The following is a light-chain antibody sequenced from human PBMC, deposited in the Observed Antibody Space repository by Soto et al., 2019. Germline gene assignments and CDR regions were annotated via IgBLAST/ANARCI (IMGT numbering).Light chain of an antibody. Sequence: QSVLTQPASVSGSPGQSITISCTGTSSDIGAYNYVSWYQQYPGKAPKLIISEVSARPSRVSNRFSGSKSGNTASLTISGLQAEDEADYYCNSYTTTSLYVFGTGTKVTVL. J-gene: IGLJ1*01. CDR1: SSDIGAYNY. CDR2: EVS. CDR3: NSYTTTSLYV. V-gene: IGLV2-14*01.